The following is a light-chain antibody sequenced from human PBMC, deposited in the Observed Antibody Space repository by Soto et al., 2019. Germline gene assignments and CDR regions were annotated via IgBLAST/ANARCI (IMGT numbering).Light chain of an antibody. J-gene: IGLJ1*01. V-gene: IGLV1-40*01. CDR3: QSYDSSLTTFV. Sequence: QSLLTHPPSVSWAPGQRVAISFTGSSSNIGAEYDVHWYQQLPGTAPKRLIYGDNNRPSGVPDRFSGSKSGTSASLAITGLQPEDEADYYCQSYDSSLTTFVFGTGTKVT. CDR2: GDN. CDR1: SSNIGAEYD.